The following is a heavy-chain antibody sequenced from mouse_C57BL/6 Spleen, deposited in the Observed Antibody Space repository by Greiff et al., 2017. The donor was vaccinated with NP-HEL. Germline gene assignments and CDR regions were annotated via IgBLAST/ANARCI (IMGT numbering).Heavy chain of an antibody. J-gene: IGHJ1*03. CDR2: IDPSDSYT. CDR1: GYTFTSYW. Sequence: QVQLQQSGAELVKPGASVKLSCKASGYTFTSYWMQWVKQRPGQGLEWIGEIDPSDSYTNYNQKFKGKATLTVDTSSSTAYMQLSSLTSEDSAVYYCARTLYYGSSYEYFDVWGTGTTVTVSS. CDR3: ARTLYYGSSYEYFDV. D-gene: IGHD1-1*01. V-gene: IGHV1-50*01.